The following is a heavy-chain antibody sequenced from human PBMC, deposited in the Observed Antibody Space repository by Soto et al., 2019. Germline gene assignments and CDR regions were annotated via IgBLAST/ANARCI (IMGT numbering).Heavy chain of an antibody. D-gene: IGHD2-15*01. Sequence: QVQLVQSGAEVKKPGSSVKVSCKSSGGTFSTYAISWVRQAPGQGLEWMGGIIPIFGTANYAQKFQGRVTITADESTTTPKRELTSLRSEHTAVYYCASVEMVVATGSRTWHSYYGMDVWGQGTTVTVSS. CDR3: ASVEMVVATGSRTWHSYYGMDV. V-gene: IGHV1-69*12. J-gene: IGHJ6*02. CDR1: GGTFSTYA. CDR2: IIPIFGTA.